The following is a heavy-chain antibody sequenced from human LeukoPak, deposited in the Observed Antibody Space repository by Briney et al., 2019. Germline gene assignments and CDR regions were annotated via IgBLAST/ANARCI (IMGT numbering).Heavy chain of an antibody. D-gene: IGHD1-26*01. CDR1: GFTFSSYS. V-gene: IGHV3-21*01. CDR3: ARDYSPGIVGATTSGY. CDR2: ISSSSSYI. Sequence: GGSLRLSYAASGFTFSSYSMNWVRQAPGKGLEWVSSISSSSSYIYYADSVKGRFTISRDNAKNSLHLQMNSLRAEDTAVYYCARDYSPGIVGATTSGYWGQGTLVTVSS. J-gene: IGHJ4*02.